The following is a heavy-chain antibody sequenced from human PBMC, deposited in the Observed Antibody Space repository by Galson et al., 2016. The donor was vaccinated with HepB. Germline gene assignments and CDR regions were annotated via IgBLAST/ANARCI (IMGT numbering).Heavy chain of an antibody. CDR1: GFTFSSYA. D-gene: IGHD3-10*01. CDR3: AKGTDYYGSGSYYNGELSFDY. Sequence: SLRLSCAASGFTFSSYAMNWVRQAPGKGLEWVSAISGRGGTTYYADSVKGRFTVSRDNSKNTLYLQMNSLRAEDTAVYYCAKGTDYYGSGSYYNGELSFDYGGQGTLVTVSS. V-gene: IGHV3-23*01. CDR2: ISGRGGTT. J-gene: IGHJ4*02.